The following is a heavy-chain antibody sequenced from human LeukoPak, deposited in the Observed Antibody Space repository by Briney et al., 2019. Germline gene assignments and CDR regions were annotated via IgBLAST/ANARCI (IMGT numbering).Heavy chain of an antibody. D-gene: IGHD3-3*01. CDR2: IDARSSIT. V-gene: IGHV3-48*01. CDR3: ARTYDFGRGPPGDAFDN. Sequence: GSLRLSCAASGFTFTIFGLNWVRQAPGKGTEWVSYIDARSSITYYADSVQGRFTLSRDNARESVFLQMDSLRVDDTAVYYCARTYDFGRGPPGDAFDNWGPGTWVIVSS. J-gene: IGHJ3*02. CDR1: GFTFTIFG.